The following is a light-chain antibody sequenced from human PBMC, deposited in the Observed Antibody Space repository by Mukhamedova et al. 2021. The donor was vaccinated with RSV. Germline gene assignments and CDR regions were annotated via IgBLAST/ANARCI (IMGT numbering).Light chain of an antibody. CDR2: GAS. CDR1: QSVSSSY. Sequence: PGERATLSCRASQSVSSSYLAWYQQKPGQAPRLLIYGASSRATGIPDRFSGSGSGTDFTLTISRLEPEDFAVYYCQQYGSSLFTF. J-gene: IGKJ3*01. V-gene: IGKV3-20*01. CDR3: QQYGSSLFT.